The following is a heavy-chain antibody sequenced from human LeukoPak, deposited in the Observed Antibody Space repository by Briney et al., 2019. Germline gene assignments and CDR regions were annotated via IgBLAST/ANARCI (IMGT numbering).Heavy chain of an antibody. J-gene: IGHJ4*02. CDR2: INHSGST. V-gene: IGHV4-34*01. D-gene: IGHD2-2*01. CDR1: GGSFSGYY. Sequence: SETLSLTCAVYGGSFSGYYWSWIRQPPGKGLEWIGEINHSGSTNYNPSLKSRVTISVDTSKNQFSLKLSSVTAADTAVYYCARRYCSSTSCYSFDYWGQGTLVTVSS. CDR3: ARRYCSSTSCYSFDY.